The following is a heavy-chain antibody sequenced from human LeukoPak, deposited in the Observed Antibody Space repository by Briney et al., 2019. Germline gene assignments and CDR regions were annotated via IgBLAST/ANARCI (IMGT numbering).Heavy chain of an antibody. J-gene: IGHJ4*02. CDR1: GFTFSDYY. D-gene: IGHD2-2*03. CDR2: ISSSGSTI. CDR3: ARMDMAALVDY. Sequence: GGSLGLSCAASGFTFSDYYMSWIRQAPGKGLEWVSYISSSGSTIYYADSVKGRFTISRDNAKNSLYLQMNSLRAEDTAVYYCARMDMAALVDYWGQGTLVTVSS. V-gene: IGHV3-11*04.